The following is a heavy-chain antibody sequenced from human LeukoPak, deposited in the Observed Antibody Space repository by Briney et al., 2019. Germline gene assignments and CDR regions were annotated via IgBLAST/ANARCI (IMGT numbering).Heavy chain of an antibody. CDR2: IKPKTDGETT. Sequence: GGSLGLSCAASGFTFSNAYMNWVRQAPGKGLEWVGRIKPKTDGETTEYAAPVKGRFPISRDDSKNMLYLQMNSLKTEDTAVYYCITPLPYSAQGGQGTLVTVSS. V-gene: IGHV3-15*07. CDR1: GFTFSNAY. J-gene: IGHJ4*02. D-gene: IGHD2-21*01. CDR3: ITPLPYSAQ.